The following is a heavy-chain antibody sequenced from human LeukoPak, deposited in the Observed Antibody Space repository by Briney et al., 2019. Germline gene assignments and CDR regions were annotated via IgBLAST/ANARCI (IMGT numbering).Heavy chain of an antibody. Sequence: SETLSLTCTVSGGSISSYYWSWIRQPPGKGLEWIGYTYYSGSTNCNPSVKSRVAMSVDTSKKQFSLKLSFLTAADTAVYYCARGGTAVIAPYAFDIWGQGTMVTVSS. D-gene: IGHD4-23*01. CDR3: ARGGTAVIAPYAFDI. V-gene: IGHV4-59*01. J-gene: IGHJ3*02. CDR2: TYYSGST. CDR1: GGSISSYY.